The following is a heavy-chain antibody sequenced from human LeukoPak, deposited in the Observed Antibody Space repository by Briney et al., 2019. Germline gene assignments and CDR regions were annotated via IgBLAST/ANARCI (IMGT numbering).Heavy chain of an antibody. CDR3: ARDILTGLGAFDI. CDR1: GFTVSSNY. J-gene: IGHJ3*02. V-gene: IGHV3-66*01. Sequence: GGSLRLSCAASGFTVSSNYMSWVRQAPGKGLEWVSVIYSGGSTYYADSVKGRFTISRDNSKNTLYLQMNSLRAEDTAVYYCARDILTGLGAFDIWGQGTMVIVSS. CDR2: IYSGGST. D-gene: IGHD3-9*01.